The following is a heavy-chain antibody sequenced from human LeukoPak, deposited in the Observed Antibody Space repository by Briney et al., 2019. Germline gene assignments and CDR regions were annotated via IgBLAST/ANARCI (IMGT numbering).Heavy chain of an antibody. CDR3: ARPRFIPYYYGMDV. V-gene: IGHV1-8*01. Sequence: ASVKVSCKASGYTVTRYDINWVRQATGQGLEWMGWMNPNSGNTGYAQKFQGRVTMTRNTSISTAYMELSSLRSEDTAVYYCARPRFIPYYYGMDVWGQGPTVTVSS. CDR1: GYTVTRYD. J-gene: IGHJ6*02. CDR2: MNPNSGNT. D-gene: IGHD3-10*01.